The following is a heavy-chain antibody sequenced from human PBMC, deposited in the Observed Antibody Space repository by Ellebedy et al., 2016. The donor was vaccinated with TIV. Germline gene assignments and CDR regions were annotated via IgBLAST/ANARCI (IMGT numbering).Heavy chain of an antibody. CDR1: GFSFSRFA. CDR2: ISYDGTTK. V-gene: IGHV3-30*04. D-gene: IGHD5-24*01. J-gene: IGHJ4*02. CDR3: VTRDLRDDYEHFDY. Sequence: PGGSLRLSCAASGFSFSRFAVNRVRQAPGKGLEWVAAISYDGTTKLYPDSVKGRFTISRDNSRNTVFLRLNSLRPTDTAVYYCVTRDLRDDYEHFDYWGQGTLVTVSS.